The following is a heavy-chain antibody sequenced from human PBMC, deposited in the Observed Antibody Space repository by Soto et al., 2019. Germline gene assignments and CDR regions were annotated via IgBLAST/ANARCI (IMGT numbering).Heavy chain of an antibody. CDR2: INHSGST. CDR1: GGSFSGYY. V-gene: IGHV4-34*01. J-gene: IGHJ6*02. Sequence: SETLSLPCAVYGGSFSGYYWSWIRQPPGKGLEWIGEINHSGSTNYNPSLKSRVTISVDTSKNQFSLKLSSVAAADTAVYYCARVSYPSGMDVWGQGTTVTVSS. CDR3: ARVSYPSGMDV.